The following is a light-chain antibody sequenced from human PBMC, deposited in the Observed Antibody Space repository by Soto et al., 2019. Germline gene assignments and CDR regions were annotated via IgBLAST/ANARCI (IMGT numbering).Light chain of an antibody. Sequence: EIVMTQSPVTLSVSPGERATLSCRASQSVSSTLAWYQQKPGQAPRLLIYGASTRATGIPARFSGSGSGTEFTLTISSLQSEDFAVYYCQQYDTWPRTFGQGTKV. CDR3: QQYDTWPRT. CDR2: GAS. J-gene: IGKJ1*01. V-gene: IGKV3-15*01. CDR1: QSVSST.